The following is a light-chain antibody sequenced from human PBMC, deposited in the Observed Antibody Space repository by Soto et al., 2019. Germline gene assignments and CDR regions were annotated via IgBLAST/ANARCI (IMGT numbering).Light chain of an antibody. V-gene: IGKV1-5*03. J-gene: IGKJ1*01. CDR2: TAS. CDR3: KQYRAYSWT. CDR1: PSNGIW. Sequence: IEMTQSPSTGSATAGDRGAITCRASPSNGIWVAWYQQKPGKAPSFLISTASTLLGGVPSRFSGSGSATEFTLTISSLEPDDFATYYCKQYRAYSWTFGPGTKLEIK.